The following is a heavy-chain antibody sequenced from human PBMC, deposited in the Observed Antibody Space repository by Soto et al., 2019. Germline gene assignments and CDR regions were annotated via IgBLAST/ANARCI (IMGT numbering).Heavy chain of an antibody. Sequence: SETLSLTCTVSGGSVSSGSYYWTWIRQPPGKGLEWIGCLYNSGSTNYNPALKSRATISVDTSKNLFSLRLSSVTAADTAVYYCARDNGYSYGYFDYWGQGTLVTVSS. J-gene: IGHJ4*02. CDR2: LYNSGST. D-gene: IGHD5-18*01. V-gene: IGHV4-61*01. CDR3: ARDNGYSYGYFDY. CDR1: GGSVSSGSYY.